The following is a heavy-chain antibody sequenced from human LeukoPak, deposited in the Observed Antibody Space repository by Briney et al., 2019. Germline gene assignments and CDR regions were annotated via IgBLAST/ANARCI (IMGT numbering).Heavy chain of an antibody. D-gene: IGHD7-27*01. Sequence: GGSLRLSCAASGFTVSSNYMHWVRQAPGKGLEWVSVIYSGGSTYYADSVRGGFTISRDNSKTALYLQMNSMRAEDTAVYYCARDPATGELDYWGQGTLVTVSS. CDR1: GFTVSSNY. CDR3: ARDPATGELDY. V-gene: IGHV3-53*01. J-gene: IGHJ4*02. CDR2: IYSGGST.